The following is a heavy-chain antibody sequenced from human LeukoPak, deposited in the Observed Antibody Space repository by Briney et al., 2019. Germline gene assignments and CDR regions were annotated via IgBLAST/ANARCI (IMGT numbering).Heavy chain of an antibody. CDR3: ARDSRSHAGYSSSSSYYYYMDV. CDR1: GGSINNHY. CDR2: IHYTGTT. J-gene: IGHJ6*03. D-gene: IGHD6-6*01. Sequence: LETLSLTCIVSGGSINNHYWTWIRQTPGKGLEWIGDIHYTGTTKYNPSLKSRVTISIDTSKNQFSLKLSSVTAADTAVYYCARDSRSHAGYSSSSSYYYYMDVWGKGTTVTVSS. V-gene: IGHV4-59*11.